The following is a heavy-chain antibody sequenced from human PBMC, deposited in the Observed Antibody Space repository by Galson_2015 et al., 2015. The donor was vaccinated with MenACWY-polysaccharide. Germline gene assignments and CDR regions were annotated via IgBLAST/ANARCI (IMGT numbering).Heavy chain of an antibody. CDR2: IYPGDSDT. J-gene: IGHJ4*01. CDR1: GYSFTNYW. D-gene: IGHD6-6*01. Sequence: QSGAEVKKPGESLELSCTGSGYSFTNYWIGWVRQMPGKGLEWMGIIYPGDSDTRYSPTFQGQVSISADKSINTAYLQWSSLKASDTAMDCCARHKYTTSSGDYWGHGTLATVSS. V-gene: IGHV5-51*01. CDR3: ARHKYTTSSGDY.